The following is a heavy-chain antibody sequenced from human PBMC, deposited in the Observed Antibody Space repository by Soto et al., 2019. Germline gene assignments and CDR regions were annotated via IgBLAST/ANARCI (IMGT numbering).Heavy chain of an antibody. CDR1: GGSFSGYY. CDR3: ARRQFVGAGNWFDP. CDR2: INHSRGT. Sequence: SETLSLTCAVYGGSFSGYYWSWIRRPPGKGLEWIGEINHSRGTNHNPSLKSRVTISVDTSKNQYSLKLSSVTAADTAVYYCARRQFVGAGNWFDPWGQGTLVTVSS. D-gene: IGHD1-26*01. V-gene: IGHV4-34*01. J-gene: IGHJ5*02.